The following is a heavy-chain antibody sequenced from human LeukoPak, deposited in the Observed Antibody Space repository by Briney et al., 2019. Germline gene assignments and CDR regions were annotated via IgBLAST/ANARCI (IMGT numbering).Heavy chain of an antibody. CDR2: IWYDGSNK. D-gene: IGHD3-10*01. CDR1: GFTFSSYG. CDR3: ARSGPAKRLWFDP. V-gene: IGHV3-33*01. J-gene: IGHJ5*02. Sequence: GGSLRLSCAASGFTFSSYGMHWVRQAPGKGLEWVAVIWYDGSNKYYADSVKGRFTISRDNSKNTLYLQMNSLRAEDTAVYYCARSGPAKRLWFDPWGQGTLVTVSS.